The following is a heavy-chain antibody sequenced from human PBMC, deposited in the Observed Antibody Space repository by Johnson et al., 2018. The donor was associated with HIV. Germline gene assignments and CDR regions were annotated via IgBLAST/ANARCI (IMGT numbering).Heavy chain of an antibody. V-gene: IGHV3-74*01. Sequence: VQLVESGGGLVQPGGSLRLSCAASGFNFSNYAMTWVRQAPGKGLEWVSRINSDGSSTSYADSVKGRFTISRENAKNTLYLQMNSLRTEDTALYYCAKDRQATSTLGAFDIWGQGNMVIVSS. D-gene: IGHD5-24*01. CDR2: INSDGSST. J-gene: IGHJ3*02. CDR1: GFNFSNYA. CDR3: AKDRQATSTLGAFDI.